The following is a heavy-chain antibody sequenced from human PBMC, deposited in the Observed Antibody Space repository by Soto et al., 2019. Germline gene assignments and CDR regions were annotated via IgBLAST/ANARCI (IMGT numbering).Heavy chain of an antibody. J-gene: IGHJ4*02. CDR3: ARGHYYDSSGYYYSFDF. CDR2: IYYSGST. D-gene: IGHD3-22*01. Sequence: SETLSLTCTVSGGSISRYYWSWIRQPPGKGLEWIGYIYYSGSTNYNPSLKSRVTISVDTSKNQFSLKLSSVTAADTAVYYCARGHYYDSSGYYYSFDFWGQGTLVTVSS. CDR1: GGSISRYY. V-gene: IGHV4-59*01.